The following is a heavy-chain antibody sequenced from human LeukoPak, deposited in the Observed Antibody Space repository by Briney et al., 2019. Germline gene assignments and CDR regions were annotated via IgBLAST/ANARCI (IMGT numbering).Heavy chain of an antibody. CDR1: DFSFITYA. D-gene: IGHD6-13*01. CDR2: ITGRGDAT. CDR3: AKSFGPVIAAAGTGAD. V-gene: IGHV3-23*01. J-gene: IGHJ4*02. Sequence: GGSLRLSCAASDFSFITYAMSWVRQAPGKGLEWVSTITGRGDATYYADSVKGRFTISRDNSKNTLYLQMNSLRAEDTAVYYCAKSFGPVIAAAGTGADWGQGTLVTVSS.